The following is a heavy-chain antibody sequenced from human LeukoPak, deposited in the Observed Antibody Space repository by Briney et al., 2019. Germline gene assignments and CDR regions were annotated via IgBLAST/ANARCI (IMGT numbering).Heavy chain of an antibody. Sequence: ASVKVSCKTSGYSFRNYGMSWVRQAPGQGLEWMGWISVYNGHTNYAQKFQGRVTMTRDTSISTAYMELSSLTSEDTAVYYCATELRWKDHWGQGTVVTVSS. CDR1: GYSFRNYG. CDR3: ATELRWKDH. CDR2: ISVYNGHT. J-gene: IGHJ4*02. V-gene: IGHV1-18*01. D-gene: IGHD4-23*01.